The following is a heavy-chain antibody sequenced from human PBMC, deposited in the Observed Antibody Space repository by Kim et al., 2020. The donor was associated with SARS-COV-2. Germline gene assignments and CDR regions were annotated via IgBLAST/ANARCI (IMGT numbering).Heavy chain of an antibody. CDR3: AKGMARGYSGYEYDY. CDR1: GFTFSSYA. Sequence: GGSLRLSCAASGFTFSSYAMSWVRQAPGKGLEWVSVIYSGGSSTYYADSVKGRFTISRDNSKNTLYLQMNSLRAEDTAVYYCAKGMARGYSGYEYDYWGQGTLVTVSS. V-gene: IGHV3-23*03. D-gene: IGHD5-12*01. J-gene: IGHJ4*02. CDR2: IYSGGSST.